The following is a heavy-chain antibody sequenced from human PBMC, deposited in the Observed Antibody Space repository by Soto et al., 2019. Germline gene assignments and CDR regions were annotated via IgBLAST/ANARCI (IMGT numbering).Heavy chain of an antibody. J-gene: IGHJ6*03. CDR1: GFTFSSYS. CDR3: ARAMDYVRVPTGSTRLVRRHYYKDG. CDR2: ISSSSSYI. D-gene: IGHD2-2*01. Sequence: EVQLVESGGGLVKPGGSLRLSCAASGFTFSSYSMNWVRQAPGKGLEWVSSISSSSSYIYYADSVKGRFTISRDNAKNSMDLQKNHPGAEDPAVVLCARAMDYVRVPTGSTRLVRRHYYKDGWGKGTTVTVSS. V-gene: IGHV3-21*01.